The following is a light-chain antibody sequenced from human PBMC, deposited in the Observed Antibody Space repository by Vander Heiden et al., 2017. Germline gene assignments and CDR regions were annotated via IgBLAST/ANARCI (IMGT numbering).Light chain of an antibody. Sequence: DIQMTQSPSSLSASVGDRVTITCRASQSISSYLNWYQQEPGKAPKLLNYAASSLQSGVPSRVSGSGSGTDFTLTISSLQPEDVATYYCQQSDRTPYTFGQGTKLEIK. CDR2: AAS. CDR1: QSISSY. V-gene: IGKV1-39*01. CDR3: QQSDRTPYT. J-gene: IGKJ2*01.